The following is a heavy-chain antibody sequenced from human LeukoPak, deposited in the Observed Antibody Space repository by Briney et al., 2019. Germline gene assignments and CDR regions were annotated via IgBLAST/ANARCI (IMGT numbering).Heavy chain of an antibody. J-gene: IGHJ4*02. V-gene: IGHV3-11*05. Sequence: PGGSLRLSCAAPGFTFSDYYMSWIRQAPGKGLEWVSYISSSSSYTNYADSVKGRFTISRDNAKNSLYLQMNSLRAEDTAVYYCARVVPASTMNFDYWGQGTLVTVSS. D-gene: IGHD2-2*01. CDR1: GFTFSDYY. CDR3: ARVVPASTMNFDY. CDR2: ISSSSSYT.